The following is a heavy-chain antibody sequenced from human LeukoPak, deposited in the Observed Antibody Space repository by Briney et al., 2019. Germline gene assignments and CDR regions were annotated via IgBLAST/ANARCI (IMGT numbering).Heavy chain of an antibody. CDR2: ISYDGSNK. Sequence: GRSLRLSCAASGFSFSSYAMHWVRQAPGKGLEWVAVISYDGSNKYYADSVKGRFTISRDNSKNTLYLQMNSLRAEDTAVYYCARSVVGYSSSWYSDYWGQGTLVTVSS. CDR1: GFSFSSYA. J-gene: IGHJ4*02. D-gene: IGHD6-13*01. V-gene: IGHV3-30-3*01. CDR3: ARSVVGYSSSWYSDY.